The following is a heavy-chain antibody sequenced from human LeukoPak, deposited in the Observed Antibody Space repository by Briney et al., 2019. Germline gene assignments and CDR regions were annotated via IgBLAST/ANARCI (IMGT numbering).Heavy chain of an antibody. Sequence: ASVKASCKASGGTFSSYAISWVRQASGQGLEWMGGIIPIFGTANYAQKFQGRVTITADESTNTAYMELSSLRSEDTAVYYCARGIRSGVGFDYWAQGTLVTVSS. CDR2: IIPIFGTA. CDR3: ARGIRSGVGFDY. V-gene: IGHV1-69*13. J-gene: IGHJ4*02. CDR1: GGTFSSYA. D-gene: IGHD1-26*01.